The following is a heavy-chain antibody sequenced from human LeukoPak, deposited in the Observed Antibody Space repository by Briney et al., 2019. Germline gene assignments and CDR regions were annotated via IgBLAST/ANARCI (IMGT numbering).Heavy chain of an antibody. CDR3: ARDDYYGSGSFPI. CDR2: IYYSGST. CDR1: GGSISSNSYY. V-gene: IGHV4-39*07. D-gene: IGHD3-10*01. Sequence: SETLSLTCTVSGGSISSNSYYWGWIRQPPGKGLEWIGSIYYSGSTYYNPSLKSRVTISVDTTKNQFSLKLSSVTAADTAVYYCARDDYYGSGSFPIWGQGTLVTVSS. J-gene: IGHJ4*02.